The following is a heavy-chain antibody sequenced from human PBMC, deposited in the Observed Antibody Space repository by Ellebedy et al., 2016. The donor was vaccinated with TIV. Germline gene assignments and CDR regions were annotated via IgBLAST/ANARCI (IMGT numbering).Heavy chain of an antibody. Sequence: PGGSLRLSCAASGFTLSTHWMSWVRQAPGKGLEWVASIKQDGSVQYYVDSVRGRFTISRDNSKTSTYLQMNSLRGEDTAVYYCARGWSTPDSWGQGTLVIVSS. CDR2: IKQDGSVQ. J-gene: IGHJ4*02. D-gene: IGHD2-15*01. CDR3: ARGWSTPDS. V-gene: IGHV3-7*01. CDR1: GFTLSTHW.